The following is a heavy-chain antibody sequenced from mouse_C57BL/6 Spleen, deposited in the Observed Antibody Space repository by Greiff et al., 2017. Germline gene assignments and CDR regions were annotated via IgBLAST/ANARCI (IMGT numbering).Heavy chain of an antibody. CDR2: INPNNGGT. V-gene: IGHV1-26*01. Sequence: VQLQQSGPELVKPGAPVKISCKASGYTFTDYYMNWVKQSHGKSLEWIGDINPNNGGTSYNQKFKGKATLTVDKSSSTAYMELRSLTSEDSAVYYCAGIYYDYDGYAMDYWGQGTSVTVSS. CDR1: GYTFTDYY. CDR3: AGIYYDYDGYAMDY. D-gene: IGHD2-4*01. J-gene: IGHJ4*01.